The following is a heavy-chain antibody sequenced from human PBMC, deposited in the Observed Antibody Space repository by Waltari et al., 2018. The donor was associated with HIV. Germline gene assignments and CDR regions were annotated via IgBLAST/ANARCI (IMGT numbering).Heavy chain of an antibody. Sequence: SLYWMSWVRQAPGKGLEWVANIKQDGSEKHYVDSVKGRFTISRDNAKKSLYLQMNSLRAEDTAVYYCARMGLMMYAIGAFDIWGQGTMVTVSS. CDR2: IKQDGSEK. CDR3: ARMGLMMYAIGAFDI. V-gene: IGHV3-7*01. J-gene: IGHJ3*02. CDR1: SLYW. D-gene: IGHD2-8*01.